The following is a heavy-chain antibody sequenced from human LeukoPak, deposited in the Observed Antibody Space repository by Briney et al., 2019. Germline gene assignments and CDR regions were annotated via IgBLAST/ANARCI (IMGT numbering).Heavy chain of an antibody. CDR1: GYSFTNYW. Sequence: GESLKISCKGSGYSFTNYWIGWARQMPGKGLEWMGIIYPGDSDTRYSPSFQGQVTISADKSISTAYLQWSSLKASDTAMYYCARSGYCSSSSCYAFDMWGQGTMVTVSS. D-gene: IGHD2-2*01. CDR3: ARSGYCSSSSCYAFDM. J-gene: IGHJ3*02. V-gene: IGHV5-51*01. CDR2: IYPGDSDT.